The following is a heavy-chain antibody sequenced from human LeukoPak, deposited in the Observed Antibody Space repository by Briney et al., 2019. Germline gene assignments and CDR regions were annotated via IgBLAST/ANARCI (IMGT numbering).Heavy chain of an antibody. D-gene: IGHD3-22*01. V-gene: IGHV3-33*01. Sequence: GRSLRLSCAASGFTFSSYGMHWVRQAPGEGLEWVAVIWYDGSNKYYADSVKGRFTISRDNSKNTLYLQMNSLRAEDTAVYYCAREMYYYDSSGYLGYWGQGTLVTVSS. J-gene: IGHJ4*02. CDR2: IWYDGSNK. CDR1: GFTFSSYG. CDR3: AREMYYYDSSGYLGY.